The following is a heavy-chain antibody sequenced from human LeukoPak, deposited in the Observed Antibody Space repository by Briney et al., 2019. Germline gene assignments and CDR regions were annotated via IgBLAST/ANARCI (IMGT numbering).Heavy chain of an antibody. V-gene: IGHV1-2*02. D-gene: IGHD3-10*01. J-gene: IGHJ4*02. Sequence: GASVKVSCKASGYTFTGYYMHWVRQAPGQGLEWMGWINPNSGGTNYAQKFQGRVTMTRDTSTSTVYMELSSLRSEDTAVYCCARYVVTGKHFDYWGQGTLVTVSS. CDR3: ARYVVTGKHFDY. CDR2: INPNSGGT. CDR1: GYTFTGYY.